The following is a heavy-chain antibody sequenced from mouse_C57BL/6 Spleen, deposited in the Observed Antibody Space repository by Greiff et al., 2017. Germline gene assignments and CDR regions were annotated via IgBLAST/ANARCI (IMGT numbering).Heavy chain of an antibody. J-gene: IGHJ4*01. CDR3: ARYSIYYDYDGEVYYAMDY. CDR2: IRNKANGYTT. V-gene: IGHV7-3*01. D-gene: IGHD2-4*01. CDR1: GFTFTDYY. Sequence: EVMLVESGGGLVQPGGSLSLSCAASGFTFTDYYMSWVRQPPGKALEWLGFIRNKANGYTTEYSASVKGRFTISRDNSQSILYLQMNALRAEDSATYSCARYSIYYDYDGEVYYAMDYWGQGTSVTVSS.